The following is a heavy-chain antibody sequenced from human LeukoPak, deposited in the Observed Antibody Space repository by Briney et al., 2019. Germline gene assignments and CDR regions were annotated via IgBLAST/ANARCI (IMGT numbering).Heavy chain of an antibody. V-gene: IGHV4-61*02. Sequence: PSQTLSLTCTVSGGSISSGSYYWSWIRQPAGKGLEWIGRIYTSGSTNYNPSLKSRVTISVDTSKNQFSLKLSSVTAADTAVYYCARGPSSSWWFDPWGQGTLVTVSS. CDR1: GGSISSGSYY. J-gene: IGHJ5*02. CDR2: IYTSGST. CDR3: ARGPSSSWWFDP.